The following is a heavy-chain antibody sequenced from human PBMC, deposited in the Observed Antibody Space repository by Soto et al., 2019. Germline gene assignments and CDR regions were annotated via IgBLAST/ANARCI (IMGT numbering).Heavy chain of an antibody. J-gene: IGHJ4*02. V-gene: IGHV3-23*01. D-gene: IGHD2-21*01. CDR3: AKEMIASTLADFFDY. CDR1: GFTFSNYG. Sequence: EVQLLESGGGLIQPGGSLRLSCEASGFTFSNYGMTWVRLAPGKGLERVSTISGSGGRTFYADPVKGRFTISRDNSKNTLYLQMNSLRAEDTAVYYCAKEMIASTLADFFDYWGQGTLVTVSS. CDR2: ISGSGGRT.